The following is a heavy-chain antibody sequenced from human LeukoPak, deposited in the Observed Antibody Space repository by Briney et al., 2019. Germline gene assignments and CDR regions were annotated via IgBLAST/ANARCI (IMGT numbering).Heavy chain of an antibody. J-gene: IGHJ1*01. CDR1: GDSVSRSDSY. Sequence: SETLSLTCSVSGDSVSRSDSYWDWIRQPPGKGLEWTGTIYYSGRTYYSPSLKSRVTMSVDPSNNQFSLNLRSVTAADTALYYCARRRYYDGSGYLEWGQGTLLSVSS. D-gene: IGHD3-22*01. CDR3: ARRRYYDGSGYLE. CDR2: IYYSGRT. V-gene: IGHV4-39*01.